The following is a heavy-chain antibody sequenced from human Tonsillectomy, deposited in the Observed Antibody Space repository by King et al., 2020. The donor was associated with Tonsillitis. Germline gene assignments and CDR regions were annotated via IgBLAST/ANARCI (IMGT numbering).Heavy chain of an antibody. Sequence: QVQESGPGLVKPSETLSLTCTVSGGSISSYYWSWIRQPAGKGLEWIGRIYTSGSTNYNPSLKSRVTMSVDTSKNQFSLKLSSVTAADTAVYYCARDRVTTSEDAFDIWGQGTMVTVSS. CDR2: IYTSGST. D-gene: IGHD4-17*01. CDR1: GGSISSYY. J-gene: IGHJ3*02. CDR3: ARDRVTTSEDAFDI. V-gene: IGHV4-4*07.